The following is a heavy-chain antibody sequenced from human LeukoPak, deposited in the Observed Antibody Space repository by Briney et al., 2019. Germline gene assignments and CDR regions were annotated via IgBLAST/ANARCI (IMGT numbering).Heavy chain of an antibody. V-gene: IGHV1-18*01. J-gene: IGHJ4*02. CDR3: ARELRGTYYYESSGSDY. CDR2: TSAFNGNT. Sequence: VASVKVSCKTSNYTFISYGMSWVRQAPGQGLEWMGWTSAFNGNTNYAQKFQGRVTMTTDTSTSTGYLEVRSLRVDDTAVYYCARELRGTYYYESSGSDYWGQGTLVTVSS. CDR1: NYTFISYG. D-gene: IGHD3-22*01.